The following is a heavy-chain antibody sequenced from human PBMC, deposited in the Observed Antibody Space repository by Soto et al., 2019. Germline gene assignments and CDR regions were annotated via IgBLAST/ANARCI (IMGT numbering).Heavy chain of an antibody. CDR2: ISSSSSYI. D-gene: IGHD6-19*01. CDR1: GFTFSSYS. J-gene: IGHJ4*02. V-gene: IGHV3-21*01. Sequence: EVQLVESGGGLVKPGGSLRLSCAASGFTFSSYSMNWVRQAPGKGLEWVSSISSSSSYIYYADSVKGRFTISRDNAKNSLYLQLNSLRAEDTAVYYCARDRGPESIAVAGTLPQWGQGTLVTVSS. CDR3: ARDRGPESIAVAGTLPQ.